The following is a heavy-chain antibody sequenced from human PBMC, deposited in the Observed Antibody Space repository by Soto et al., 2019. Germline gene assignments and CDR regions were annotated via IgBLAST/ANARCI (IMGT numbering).Heavy chain of an antibody. V-gene: IGHV2-5*02. D-gene: IGHD3-9*01. Sequence: QITLKESGPTLVQPTQTLTLTCTFSGFSLSTSGVGVGWIRQPPGKALEWLALIYWDDNKRYSPSLKTRLTITKDTSKNQVVLTMTNMDPVDTATYYCAHREVLTDLDCWGQGTLVTVSS. J-gene: IGHJ4*02. CDR1: GFSLSTSGVG. CDR2: IYWDDNK. CDR3: AHREVLTDLDC.